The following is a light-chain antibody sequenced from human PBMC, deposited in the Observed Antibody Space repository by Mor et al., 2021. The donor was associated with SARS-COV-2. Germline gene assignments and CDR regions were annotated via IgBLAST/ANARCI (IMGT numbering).Light chain of an antibody. Sequence: QPGKAPQLILSEFNKRPSGISNRFSGSKSGNMASLTISGLQAEDEADYYCCSYAPSSNSWVFGGGTRLTVV. CDR2: EFN. J-gene: IGLJ3*02. V-gene: IGLV2-23*02. CDR3: CSYAPSSNSWV.